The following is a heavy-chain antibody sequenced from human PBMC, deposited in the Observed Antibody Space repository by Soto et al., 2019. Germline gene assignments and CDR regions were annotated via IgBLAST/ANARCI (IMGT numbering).Heavy chain of an antibody. J-gene: IGHJ4*02. V-gene: IGHV4-34*01. Sequence: PSETLSLTCAFYVGSFSGYYWSCIRHAPGKWLEWIGEINHSGSTNYNPSLKSRVTISVDTSKNQFSLKLSSVTAADTAVYYCARGGILRYFDWISVEYYFDYWGQGTLVTVSS. D-gene: IGHD3-9*01. CDR3: ARGGILRYFDWISVEYYFDY. CDR1: VGSFSGYY. CDR2: INHSGST.